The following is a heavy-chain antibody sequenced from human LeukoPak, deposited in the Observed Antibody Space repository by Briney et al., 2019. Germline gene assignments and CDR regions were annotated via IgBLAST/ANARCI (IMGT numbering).Heavy chain of an antibody. Sequence: ASVKVSCKASGYTFSGYAVHWVRQAPGQRFEWMGWINAGNGHTKYPQNFQGRVTITRDSSANIVYMELSRLRSDDTAVYYCARGGYDFVYYYYGMDVWGQGTTVTVSS. J-gene: IGHJ6*02. CDR2: INAGNGHT. CDR3: ARGGYDFVYYYYGMDV. D-gene: IGHD3-3*01. CDR1: GYTFSGYA. V-gene: IGHV1-3*01.